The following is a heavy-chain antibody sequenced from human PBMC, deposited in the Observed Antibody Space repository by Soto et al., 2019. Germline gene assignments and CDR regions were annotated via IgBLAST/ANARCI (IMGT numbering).Heavy chain of an antibody. CDR3: ARGGMGTATDY. Sequence: GGSLRLSCAASGFTYSSHWMHWVRQAPGKGLVWVSYINSDGSSTSYADSVKGRFTISRDNGKNTLYLQMNSLRAEDTAVYYCARGGMGTATDYWGQGTLVTVSS. J-gene: IGHJ4*02. D-gene: IGHD1-7*01. V-gene: IGHV3-74*01. CDR2: INSDGSST. CDR1: GFTYSSHW.